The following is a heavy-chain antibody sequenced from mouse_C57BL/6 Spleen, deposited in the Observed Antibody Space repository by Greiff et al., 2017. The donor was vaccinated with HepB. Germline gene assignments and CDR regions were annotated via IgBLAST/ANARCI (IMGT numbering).Heavy chain of an antibody. J-gene: IGHJ2*01. CDR1: GYTFTSYW. CDR2: IYPRDGST. CDR3: ARWVIDY. D-gene: IGHD2-13*01. V-gene: IGHV1-85*01. Sequence: VQLQQPGTELVKPGASVKLSCKASGYTFTSYWMHWVKQRPGQGLEWIGWIYPRDGSTKYNEKFKGKATLTVDTSSSTAYMELHSLTSEDSAVYFCARWVIDYWGQGTTLTVSS.